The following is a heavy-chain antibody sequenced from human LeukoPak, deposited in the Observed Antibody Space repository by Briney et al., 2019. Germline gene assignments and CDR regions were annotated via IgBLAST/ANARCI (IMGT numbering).Heavy chain of an antibody. CDR2: IDSTGDYT. D-gene: IGHD3-22*01. CDR3: AKGSSGGRPYYFDY. Sequence: GGSLRLSCAASGFTFRSYAMSWVRQAPGRGLDWVSAIDSTGDYTYHADSVKGRLTISRDNSKNTLYLQMDSLRAEDTAIYYCAKGSSGGRPYYFDYWGQGTLVTVSS. CDR1: GFTFRSYA. V-gene: IGHV3-23*01. J-gene: IGHJ4*02.